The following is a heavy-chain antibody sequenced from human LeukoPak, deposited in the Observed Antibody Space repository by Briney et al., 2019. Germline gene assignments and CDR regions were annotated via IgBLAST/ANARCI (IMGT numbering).Heavy chain of an antibody. CDR1: GGSISSYY. D-gene: IGHD6-13*01. Sequence: SETLSLTCTVSGGSISSYYWSWIRQPPGKGLEWIGYIYYSGSTNYNPSLKSRVTISVDTSKNQFSLELSSVTAADTAVYYCARHGIVDSSRKYYFDYWGQGTLVTVSS. J-gene: IGHJ4*02. CDR3: ARHGIVDSSRKYYFDY. CDR2: IYYSGST. V-gene: IGHV4-59*08.